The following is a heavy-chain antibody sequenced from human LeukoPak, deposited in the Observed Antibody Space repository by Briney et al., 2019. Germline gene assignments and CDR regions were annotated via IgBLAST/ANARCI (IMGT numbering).Heavy chain of an antibody. Sequence: PGGSLRLSCAASGFTFSSYGMHWVRQAPGKGLEWVAVIWYDGSNKYYADSVKGRFTISRDNSKNTLYLQMNSLRAEDTAVYYCARGGSSYHFFDYWGQGTLVTVSS. J-gene: IGHJ4*02. V-gene: IGHV3-33*01. CDR1: GFTFSSYG. CDR3: ARGGSSYHFFDY. D-gene: IGHD2-15*01. CDR2: IWYDGSNK.